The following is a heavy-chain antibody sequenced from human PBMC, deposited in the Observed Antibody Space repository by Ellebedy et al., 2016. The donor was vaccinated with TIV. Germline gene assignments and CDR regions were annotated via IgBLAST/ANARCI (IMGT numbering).Heavy chain of an antibody. CDR3: ARDRGGDYGDY. D-gene: IGHD4-17*01. Sequence: GGSLRLSXAASGFTFSSYGMHWVRQAPGKGLEWVAVIWYDGSNKYYADSVKGRFTISRDNSKNTLYLQMNSLRAEDTAVYYCARDRGGDYGDYWGQGTLVTVSS. V-gene: IGHV3-33*01. CDR1: GFTFSSYG. J-gene: IGHJ4*02. CDR2: IWYDGSNK.